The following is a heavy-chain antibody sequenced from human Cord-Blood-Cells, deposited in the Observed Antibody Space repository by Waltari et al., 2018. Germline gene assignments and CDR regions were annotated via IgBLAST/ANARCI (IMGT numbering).Heavy chain of an antibody. D-gene: IGHD2-2*02. CDR3: ASFVVVPAAIGYYFDY. CDR1: GGTFSSYA. V-gene: IGHV1-69*01. Sequence: SSVKVPCKAPGGTFSSYAISWVRQAPGQGLEWMGGIIPIFGTANYAQKFQGRVTITADESTSTAYMELSSLRSEDTAVYYCASFVVVPAAIGYYFDYWGQGTLVTVSS. J-gene: IGHJ4*02. CDR2: IIPIFGTA.